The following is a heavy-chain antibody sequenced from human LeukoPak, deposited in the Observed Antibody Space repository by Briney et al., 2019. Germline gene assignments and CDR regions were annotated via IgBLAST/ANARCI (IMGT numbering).Heavy chain of an antibody. CDR1: GGSISSSNW. CDR3: ASGARMVRGVPRWFDP. Sequence: NPSGTLSLTCAVSGGSISSSNWWSWVRQPPGKGLEWIGEIYHSGSTNYNPSLKSRVTISVDKSKNQFSLKLSSVTAADTAVYYCASGARMVRGVPRWFDPWGQGTLVTVSS. J-gene: IGHJ5*02. V-gene: IGHV4-4*02. D-gene: IGHD3-10*01. CDR2: IYHSGST.